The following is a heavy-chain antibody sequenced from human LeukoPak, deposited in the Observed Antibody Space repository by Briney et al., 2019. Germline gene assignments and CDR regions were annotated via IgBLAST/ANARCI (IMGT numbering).Heavy chain of an antibody. J-gene: IGHJ4*02. V-gene: IGHV4-31*03. CDR1: GGSISSGGYY. Sequence: SETLSLTCTVSGGSISSGGYYWSWIRQHLRKGLEWIGYIYYSGSTYYNPSLKSRVTISVDTSKNQFSLKLSSVTAADTAVYYCARVVVAANPYFDYWGQGTLVTVSS. D-gene: IGHD2-15*01. CDR3: ARVVVAANPYFDY. CDR2: IYYSGST.